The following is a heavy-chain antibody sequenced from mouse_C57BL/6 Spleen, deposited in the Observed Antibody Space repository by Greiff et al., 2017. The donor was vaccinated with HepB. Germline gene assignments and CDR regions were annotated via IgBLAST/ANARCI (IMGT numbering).Heavy chain of an antibody. Sequence: VQLQQSGPELVKPGASVKISCKASGYTFTDYYINWVKQRPGQGLEWIGWIYPGSGNTKYNEKFKGKATLTVDTSSSTAYMQLSSLTSEDSAVYCCARPYYYGSSLYWYFDVWGTGTTVTVSS. CDR1: GYTFTDYY. V-gene: IGHV1-84*01. CDR3: ARPYYYGSSLYWYFDV. D-gene: IGHD1-1*01. CDR2: IYPGSGNT. J-gene: IGHJ1*03.